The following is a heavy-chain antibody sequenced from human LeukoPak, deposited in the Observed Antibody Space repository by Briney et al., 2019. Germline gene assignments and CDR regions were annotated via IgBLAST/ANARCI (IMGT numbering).Heavy chain of an antibody. CDR2: IIPILGIA. CDR1: GGTFSSYA. V-gene: IGHV1-69*04. CDR3: AREDGTISIDY. D-gene: IGHD1-1*01. Sequence: SVKVSCKASGGTFSSYAISWVRQAPGQGLEWMGRIIPILGIANYAQKFQGRVTITADKSTSTAYMELSSLRSEDTAVYYCAREDGTISIDYWGQGTLVTVSS. J-gene: IGHJ4*02.